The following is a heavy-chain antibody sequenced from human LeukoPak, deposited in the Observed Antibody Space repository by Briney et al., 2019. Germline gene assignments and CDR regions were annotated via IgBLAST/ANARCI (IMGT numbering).Heavy chain of an antibody. CDR2: INHSGST. CDR1: GGXFSGYY. D-gene: IGHD3-22*01. Sequence: PSETLSLTCAVCGGXFSGYYCSWIRQPPGKGLEWIGEINHSGSTNYNPSLKSRVTISVDTSKNQFSLTLSSVTAADTAVYYWARGRIVVVNPLYYYYGMDVWGQGTTVTVSS. V-gene: IGHV4-34*01. J-gene: IGHJ6*02. CDR3: ARGRIVVVNPLYYYYGMDV.